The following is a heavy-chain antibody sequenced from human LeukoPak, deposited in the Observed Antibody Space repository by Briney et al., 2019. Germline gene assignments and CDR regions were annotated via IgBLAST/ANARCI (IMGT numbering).Heavy chain of an antibody. J-gene: IGHJ3*02. V-gene: IGHV4-59*12. CDR2: IYHSGST. D-gene: IGHD2-2*01. CDR3: ARDHGDCGSTSCYADAFDI. CDR1: SGSISSYY. Sequence: SETLSLTCTVSSGSISSYYWSWIRQPPGKGLEWIGYIYHSGSTYYNPSLKSRVTISVDRSKNQFSLKLSSVTAADTAVYYCARDHGDCGSTSCYADAFDIWGQGTMVTVSS.